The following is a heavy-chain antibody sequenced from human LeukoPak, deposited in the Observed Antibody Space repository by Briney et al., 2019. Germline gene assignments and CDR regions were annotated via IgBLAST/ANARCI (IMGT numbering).Heavy chain of an antibody. J-gene: IGHJ4*02. CDR3: ARLETTSGYPHYFDY. V-gene: IGHV4-39*02. CDR2: IHYSGST. D-gene: IGHD3-22*01. CDR1: GGSISSSTYY. Sequence: PSETLSLTCTVSGGSISSSTYYWGWIRQPPGKGLEWIGSIHYSGSTYYNPSLNSRVTISVDTSKTHFSLKLSSVTAADTAEYYCARLETTSGYPHYFDYWGQGTRV.